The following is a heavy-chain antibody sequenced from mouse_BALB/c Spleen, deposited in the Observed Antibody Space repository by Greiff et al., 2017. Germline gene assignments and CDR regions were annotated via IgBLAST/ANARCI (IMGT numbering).Heavy chain of an antibody. V-gene: IGHV14-4*02. CDR1: GFNIKDYY. CDR2: IDPENGDT. J-gene: IGHJ4*01. CDR3: PIYYDYDAMDY. Sequence: VHVKQSGAELVRSGASVKLSCTASGFNIKDYYMHWVKQRPEQGLEWIGWIDPENGDTEYAPKFQGKATMTADTSSNTAYLQLSSLTSEDTAVYYCPIYYDYDAMDYWGQGTSVTVSS. D-gene: IGHD2-1*01.